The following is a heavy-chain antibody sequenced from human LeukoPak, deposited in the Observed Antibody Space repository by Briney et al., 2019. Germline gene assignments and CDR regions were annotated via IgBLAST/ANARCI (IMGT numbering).Heavy chain of an antibody. CDR1: GGSFSGYY. J-gene: IGHJ4*02. V-gene: IGHV4-34*01. CDR2: INHSGST. Sequence: PSETLSVTCAVYGGSFSGYYWSWIRQPPGKGLERIGEINHSGSTNYNPSLKSRVTISVDTSKNQFSLKLSSVTAADTAVYYCARARPPTPFDYRGQGTLVTVSS. CDR3: ARARPPTPFDY.